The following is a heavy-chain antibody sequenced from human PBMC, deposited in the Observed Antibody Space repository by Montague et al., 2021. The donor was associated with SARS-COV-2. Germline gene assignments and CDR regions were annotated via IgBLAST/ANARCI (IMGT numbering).Heavy chain of an antibody. D-gene: IGHD2-8*01. V-gene: IGHV3-11*05. J-gene: IGHJ4*02. CDR1: GFSFSDSY. CDR3: ARDQYCTKGVCYSRGFDY. Sequence: SLRLSCAASGFSFSDSYMSWIRQAPGKGLEWVSYISGSSSYTNYADSVKGRFTISRDNAKNSLYLQMNSLRAEDTAVYYCARDQYCTKGVCYSRGFDYWGQGTLATVSS. CDR2: ISGSSSYT.